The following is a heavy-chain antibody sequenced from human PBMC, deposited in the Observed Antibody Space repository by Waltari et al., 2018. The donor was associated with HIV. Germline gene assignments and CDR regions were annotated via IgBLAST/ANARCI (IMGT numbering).Heavy chain of an antibody. D-gene: IGHD3-3*01. Sequence: QVQLQQWGAGLLKPSETLSLTCAVYGGSFSGYYWSWTRQPPGKGLEWIGEINHSGSTNYNPSLKSRVTISVDTSKNQFSLKLSSVTAADTAVYYCARSLITIFGVVTTGGMDVWGQGTTVTVSS. CDR2: INHSGST. J-gene: IGHJ6*02. CDR3: ARSLITIFGVVTTGGMDV. CDR1: GGSFSGYY. V-gene: IGHV4-34*01.